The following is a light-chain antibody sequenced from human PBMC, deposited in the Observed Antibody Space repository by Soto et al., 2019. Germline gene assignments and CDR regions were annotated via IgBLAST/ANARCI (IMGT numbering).Light chain of an antibody. V-gene: IGKV3-11*01. Sequence: EIVLTQSPATLSLSPGERATLSCRASQSVSSYLAWYQQKPGQAPRLLIYDASNRATGIPARFSGSGSGTGFTLTIGSLEPEDFAVYYCQQRSNWPPTTFGQGTRLEIK. CDR2: DAS. CDR3: QQRSNWPPTT. J-gene: IGKJ5*01. CDR1: QSVSSY.